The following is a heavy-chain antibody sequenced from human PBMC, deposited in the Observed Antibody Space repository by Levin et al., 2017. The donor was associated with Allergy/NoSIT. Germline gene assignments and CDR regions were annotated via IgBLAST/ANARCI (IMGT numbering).Heavy chain of an antibody. CDR2: ISPYNGDT. V-gene: IGHV1-18*01. D-gene: IGHD2-8*01. Sequence: ASVKVSCKASGFTFTFYAFTWVRQAPGQGLEWMGWISPYNGDTKYAQKFQDRVTMTTDTSTSTAYMELRSLRYDDTAVYYCAREMAETAADTFDVWGQGTMGTVSS. J-gene: IGHJ3*01. CDR3: AREMAETAADTFDV. CDR1: GFTFTFYA.